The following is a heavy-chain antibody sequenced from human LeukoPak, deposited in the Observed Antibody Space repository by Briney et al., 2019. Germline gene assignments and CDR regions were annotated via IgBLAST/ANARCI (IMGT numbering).Heavy chain of an antibody. CDR2: IYSDGTT. CDR1: GFTVSSNY. J-gene: IGHJ4*02. D-gene: IGHD3-22*01. V-gene: IGHV3-53*01. CDR3: AKEGYYYDSSGYAAYFDY. Sequence: GGSLRLSCAASGFTVSSNYMSWVRQAPGKGLEWVSVIYSDGTTYYADSVKGRFTISRDNSKNTLYLQMNSLRAEDTAVYYCAKEGYYYDSSGYAAYFDYWGQGTLVTVSS.